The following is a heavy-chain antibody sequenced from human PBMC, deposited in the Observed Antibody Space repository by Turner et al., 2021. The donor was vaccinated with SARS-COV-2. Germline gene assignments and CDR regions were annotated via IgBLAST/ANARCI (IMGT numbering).Heavy chain of an antibody. Sequence: PLQASGPGLVKPSATLSLSCTVSGVSIPSTNFFWGWIRQSPGKGLEWMGTFSYSGGTFYIPSVKGRVTMSADPSKRQFFLRLTSVTAADTAVYYCARLYHHDTSGVDFWGQGTQVTVSS. CDR2: FSYSGGT. V-gene: IGHV4-39*01. CDR3: ARLYHHDTSGVDF. CDR1: GVSIPSTNFF. J-gene: IGHJ4*02. D-gene: IGHD3-22*01.